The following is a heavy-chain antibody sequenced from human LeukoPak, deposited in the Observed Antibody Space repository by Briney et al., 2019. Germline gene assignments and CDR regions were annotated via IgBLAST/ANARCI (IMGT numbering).Heavy chain of an antibody. D-gene: IGHD6-6*01. Sequence: GGSLRLSCAASGFTFSSYWMNWARQAPGKGLEWVASINSDGSEGYYADVVKGRFTISRDNAKNSLYLQINSLRAEDTAVYYCARSSYSSSSSVWGQGTMVTVSS. CDR1: GFTFSSYW. V-gene: IGHV3-7*03. J-gene: IGHJ3*01. CDR2: INSDGSEG. CDR3: ARSSYSSSSSV.